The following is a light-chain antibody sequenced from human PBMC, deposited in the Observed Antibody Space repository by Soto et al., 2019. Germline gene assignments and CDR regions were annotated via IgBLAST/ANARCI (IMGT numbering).Light chain of an antibody. J-gene: IGLJ2*01. V-gene: IGLV2-8*01. CDR3: SSNAGSNNLV. Sequence: QSALTQPPSASGTPGQSVTIPCTGTSSDVGDYNYVSWYQQHPGKAPKLVIYEVSRRPSGVPDRFSGSKSGNTASLTVSGLQAEDGADYYCSSNAGSNNLVFGGGTQLTVL. CDR1: SSDVGDYNY. CDR2: EVS.